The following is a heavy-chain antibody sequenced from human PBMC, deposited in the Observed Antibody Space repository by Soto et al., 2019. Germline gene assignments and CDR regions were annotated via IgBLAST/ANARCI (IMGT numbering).Heavy chain of an antibody. D-gene: IGHD3-22*01. CDR3: ARGDYSDSSGLYFDY. Sequence: QVQLQESGPGLVTPSETLSLICTVSGGSISSHYWSWIRQPPGKGLEWIGYGYYSGSTNYNPSLKSRVTISVDTSKNQFALKLSSVTAADTAVYHCARGDYSDSSGLYFDYWGQGTLVTVSS. CDR2: GYYSGST. V-gene: IGHV4-59*11. CDR1: GGSISSHY. J-gene: IGHJ4*02.